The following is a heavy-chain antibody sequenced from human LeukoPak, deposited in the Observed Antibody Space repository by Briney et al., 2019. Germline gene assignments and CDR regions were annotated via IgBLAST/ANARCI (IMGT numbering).Heavy chain of an antibody. CDR3: ARLTPGYYDFWSGQRPFDY. J-gene: IGHJ4*02. CDR2: INPNSGGT. V-gene: IGHV1-2*06. D-gene: IGHD3-3*01. CDR1: GYTFTGYY. Sequence: ASVKVSCKASGYTFTGYYMHWVRQAPGQGLEWMGRINPNSGGTNYAQKFQGRVTTTRDTSISTAYMELSRLRSDDTAVYYCARLTPGYYDFWSGQRPFDYWGQGTLVTVSS.